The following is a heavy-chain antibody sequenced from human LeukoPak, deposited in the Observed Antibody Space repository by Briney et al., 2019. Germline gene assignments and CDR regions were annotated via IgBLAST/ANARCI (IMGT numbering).Heavy chain of an antibody. CDR2: IKSKTDGGTT. V-gene: IGHV3-15*01. Sequence: GGSLRLSCAASGFTFSNAWMSWVRQAPGKGLEWVGRIKSKTDGGTTDYAAPVKGRFTISRDDSKNTLYLQMNSLKTEDTAVYYCTTDLGSNYDILTGYYFDYWGQGTLVTVSS. J-gene: IGHJ4*02. D-gene: IGHD3-9*01. CDR1: GFTFSNAW. CDR3: TTDLGSNYDILTGYYFDY.